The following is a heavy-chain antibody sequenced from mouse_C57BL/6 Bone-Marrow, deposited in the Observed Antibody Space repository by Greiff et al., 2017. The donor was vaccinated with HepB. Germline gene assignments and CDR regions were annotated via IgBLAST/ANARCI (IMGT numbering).Heavy chain of an antibody. Sequence: EVQGVESGGGLAQSGRSLRLSCATSGFTFSDFYMEWVRQAPGKGLEWIAASRNKANDYTTEYRATVKGQFIVSRDTSQSILYLQMNDLRAEDTAIDYCARDSCGSDGGDAMDYWGQGTSVTVSS. CDR2: SRNKANDYTT. CDR1: GFTFSDFY. V-gene: IGHV7-1*01. J-gene: IGHJ4*01. CDR3: ARDSCGSDGGDAMDY. D-gene: IGHD1-1*02.